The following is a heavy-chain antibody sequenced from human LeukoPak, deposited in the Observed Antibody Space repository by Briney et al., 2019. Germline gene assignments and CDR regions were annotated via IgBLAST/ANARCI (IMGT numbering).Heavy chain of an antibody. CDR1: GGSLSNYY. CDR3: AGREWSRGWYFDY. V-gene: IGHV4-59*01. CDR2: IYYSGNT. Sequence: SETLSLTCSVSGGSLSNYYWSWIRQPPGKGLEWIGKIYYSGNTKYSPSLKSRVTISVDTSKNQFSLKLSSVTAADTAVYYCAGREWSRGWYFDYWGQGTLVTVSS. D-gene: IGHD3-3*01. J-gene: IGHJ4*02.